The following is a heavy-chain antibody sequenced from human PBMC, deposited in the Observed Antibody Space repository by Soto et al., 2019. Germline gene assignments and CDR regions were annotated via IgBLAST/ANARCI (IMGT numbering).Heavy chain of an antibody. CDR1: GDSASSTSTA. J-gene: IGHJ4*02. D-gene: IGHD6-19*01. V-gene: IGHV6-1*01. Sequence: SQTPSLTCANTGDSASSTSTAWSWIRQSPSRGLEWLGRTYYRSKWYSDYAVSVKSRITINPDTSKNQFSLQLNSVTPEDTAVYYCARGSYYSGWVWGQGTLVTVSS. CDR3: ARGSYYSGWV. CDR2: TYYRSKWYS.